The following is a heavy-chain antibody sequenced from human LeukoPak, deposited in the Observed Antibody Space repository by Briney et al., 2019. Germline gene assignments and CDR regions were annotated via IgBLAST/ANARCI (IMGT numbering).Heavy chain of an antibody. V-gene: IGHV4-39*01. CDR1: GGSISSSSYY. CDR3: ARHTPPFIGVRDYYYMDV. D-gene: IGHD3-3*01. CDR2: IYYSGST. Sequence: PSETLSLTCTVSGGSISSSSYYWGCIRQPPGKGLEWIGSIYYSGSTYYNPSLKSRVTISVDTSKNQFSLKLSSVTAADTAVYYCARHTPPFIGVRDYYYMDVWGKGTTVTVSS. J-gene: IGHJ6*03.